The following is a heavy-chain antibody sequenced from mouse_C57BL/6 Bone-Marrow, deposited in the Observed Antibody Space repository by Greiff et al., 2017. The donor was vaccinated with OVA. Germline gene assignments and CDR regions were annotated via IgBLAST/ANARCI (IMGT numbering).Heavy chain of an antibody. CDR2: IYPGSGNT. CDR1: GYSFTSYY. J-gene: IGHJ3*01. Sequence: VQLQQSGPELVKPGASVKISCKASGYSFTSYYIHWVKQRPGQGLEWIGWIYPGSGNTKYNEKFKGKATLTADTSASTAYMQLSSLTSEESAVYYCARSKGARQGCAYWGQGTLVTVSA. D-gene: IGHD3-2*01. V-gene: IGHV1-66*01. CDR3: ARSKGARQGCAY.